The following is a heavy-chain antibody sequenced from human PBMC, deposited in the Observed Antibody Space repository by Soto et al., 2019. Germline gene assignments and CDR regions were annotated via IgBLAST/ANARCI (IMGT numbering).Heavy chain of an antibody. Sequence: SVKVSFKASGGTFSRYAISWLRQAPGQGLEWMGGIIPIFGTANYAQKFQGRVTITADESTSTAYMELSSLRSEDTAVYYCARAFIRNYYDSSGYYPQGFDYWGQGTLVTVSS. CDR2: IIPIFGTA. V-gene: IGHV1-69*13. J-gene: IGHJ4*02. D-gene: IGHD3-22*01. CDR1: GGTFSRYA. CDR3: ARAFIRNYYDSSGYYPQGFDY.